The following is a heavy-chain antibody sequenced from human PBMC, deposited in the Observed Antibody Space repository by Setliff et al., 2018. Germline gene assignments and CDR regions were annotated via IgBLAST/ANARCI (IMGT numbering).Heavy chain of an antibody. J-gene: IGHJ6*03. Sequence: GGSLRLSCAASGLTFSHAWMTWVRQAPGKGLEWVAVISYDGSRKFHADSVKGRFTISRDNSKKTLYLQMNSLSGDDTAVYYCAREGRSSGWYSGDYFYVYMDVWGRGTTVTVSS. CDR3: AREGRSSGWYSGDYFYVYMDV. V-gene: IGHV3-30*03. CDR2: ISYDGSRK. D-gene: IGHD6-19*01. CDR1: GLTFSHAW.